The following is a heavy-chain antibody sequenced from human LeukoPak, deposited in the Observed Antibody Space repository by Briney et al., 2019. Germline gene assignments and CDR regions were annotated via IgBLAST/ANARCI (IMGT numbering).Heavy chain of an antibody. V-gene: IGHV1-18*01. J-gene: IGHJ4*02. CDR2: ISAYNCNT. D-gene: IGHD2-15*01. CDR1: GYTFTSYG. CDR3: ARDQRSGGSCGY. Sequence: ASVKVSCKASGYTFTSYGISWVRQAPGQGLEWMGWISAYNCNTNYAQKLQGRVTMTTDTSTSTAYMELRSLRSDDTAVYYCARDQRSGGSCGYWGQGTLVTVSS.